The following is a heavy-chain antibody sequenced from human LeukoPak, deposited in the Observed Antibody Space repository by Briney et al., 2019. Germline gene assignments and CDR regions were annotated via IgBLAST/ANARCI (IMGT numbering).Heavy chain of an antibody. CDR3: ARLAVAGQDAFDI. Sequence: GESLQISCKGSGDIFTSYWIGWVRQMPGKGLEWMGIIYPGDSDTRYSPSFQGQVTISADKSISTAYLQWSSLKASDTAMYYCARLAVAGQDAFDIWGQGTMVTVSS. J-gene: IGHJ3*02. D-gene: IGHD6-19*01. CDR2: IYPGDSDT. V-gene: IGHV5-51*01. CDR1: GDIFTSYW.